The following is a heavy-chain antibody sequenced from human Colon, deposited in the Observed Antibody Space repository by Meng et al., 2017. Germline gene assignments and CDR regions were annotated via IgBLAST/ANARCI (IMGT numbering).Heavy chain of an antibody. V-gene: IGHV4-4*02. D-gene: IGHD6-19*01. CDR2: TYQNGRP. J-gene: IGHJ5*02. CDR1: GGSITSSDW. CDR3: AREVVVAGTRNWLDP. Sequence: LQGVGPGLGKPSGTLSLTCTVSGGSITSSDWWSWVRQTPGKGLEWIGETYQNGRPNYNPSLKSRVTISVDKSKNQFSLNMTSVTAADTAVYYCAREVVVAGTRNWLDPWGQGILVTVSS.